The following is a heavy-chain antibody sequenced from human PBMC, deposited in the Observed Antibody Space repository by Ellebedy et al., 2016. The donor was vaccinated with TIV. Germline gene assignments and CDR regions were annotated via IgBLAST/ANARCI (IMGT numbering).Heavy chain of an antibody. CDR3: ARMVVTRGVGPNYFDY. Sequence: MPSETLSLTCTVSGGSISSYYWSWIRQPPGKGLEWIGYIYYSGSTNYNPSLKSRVTISVDTSKNQFSLKLSFVTAADTAVYYCARMVVTRGVGPNYFDYWGQGTLVTVSS. D-gene: IGHD4-23*01. CDR2: IYYSGST. V-gene: IGHV4-59*08. J-gene: IGHJ4*02. CDR1: GGSISSYY.